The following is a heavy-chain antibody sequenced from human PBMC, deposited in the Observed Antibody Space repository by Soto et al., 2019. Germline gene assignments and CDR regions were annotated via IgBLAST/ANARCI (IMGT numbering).Heavy chain of an antibody. CDR3: ARGHYDSGGYYVGHFDY. CDR1: GYTFTSYD. CDR2: ISPYNDKT. D-gene: IGHD3-22*01. V-gene: IGHV1-18*04. J-gene: IGHJ4*02. Sequence: VASVKVSCKASGYTFTSYDISWVRQAPGQGLEWMGWISPYNDKTKYAQMFQGRVTMTTDTSTSTAYMELRSLRSGDTAVYYCARGHYDSGGYYVGHFDYWGRGTLVTVSS.